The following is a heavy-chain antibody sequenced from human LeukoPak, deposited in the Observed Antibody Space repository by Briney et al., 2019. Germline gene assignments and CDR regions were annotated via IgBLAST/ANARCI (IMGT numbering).Heavy chain of an antibody. CDR1: GGSISSYY. J-gene: IGHJ4*02. D-gene: IGHD4-17*01. V-gene: IGHV4-4*07. CDR2: MYTSGST. Sequence: SETLSLTCSVSGGSISSYYWSWIRQPAGKQPEWIGRMYTSGSTCYNPSLKSRVTMSADTSKNQFSLKLTSVTAADTSVYYCAREGGPGGDYGSIDSWGQGTLVTVSS. CDR3: AREGGPGGDYGSIDS.